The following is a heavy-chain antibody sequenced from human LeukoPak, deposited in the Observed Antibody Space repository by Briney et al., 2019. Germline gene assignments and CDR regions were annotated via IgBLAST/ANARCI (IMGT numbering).Heavy chain of an antibody. V-gene: IGHV3-7*03. CDR2: IKQDGSEK. D-gene: IGHD3-16*01. CDR1: GFTFSSYW. CDR3: AREGRIMITFGGSPARL. Sequence: TGGSLRLSRAASGFTFSSYWMSWVRQAPGKGLEWVANIKQDGSEKYYVDSVKGRFTISRDNAKNSLYLQMNSLRAEDTAVYYCAREGRIMITFGGSPARLWGQGTLVTVSS. J-gene: IGHJ4*02.